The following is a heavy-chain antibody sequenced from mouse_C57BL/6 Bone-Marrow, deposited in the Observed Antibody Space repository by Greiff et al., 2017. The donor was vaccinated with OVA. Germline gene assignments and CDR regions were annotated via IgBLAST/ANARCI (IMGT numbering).Heavy chain of an antibody. V-gene: IGHV5-17*01. CDR2: ISSGSSTI. D-gene: IGHD1-1*01. J-gene: IGHJ3*01. CDR3: TYYGSSYAWFAY. Sequence: EVQRVESGGGLVKPGGSLKLSCAASGFTFSDYGMHWVRQAPEQGLEWVAYISSGSSTIYYADTVKGRFTISRDNAKNTLFLQMTRLRSEDTAMYYCTYYGSSYAWFAYWGQGTLVTVSA. CDR1: GFTFSDYG.